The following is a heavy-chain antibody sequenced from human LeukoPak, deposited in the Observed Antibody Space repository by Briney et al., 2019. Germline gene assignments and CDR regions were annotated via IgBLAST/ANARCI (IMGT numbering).Heavy chain of an antibody. CDR1: GYSISSNYY. V-gene: IGHV4-38-2*02. CDR3: ARGLHYYDFWSGYYRSPGFDY. D-gene: IGHD3-3*01. CDR2: VYHSGTT. Sequence: SETLSLTCTVSGYSISSNYYWGWIRQPPGKGLEWIAGVYHSGTTHYNPSLKSRVTISVDTSKNQFSLKLSSVTAADTAVYYCARGLHYYDFWSGYYRSPGFDYWGQGTLVTVSS. J-gene: IGHJ4*02.